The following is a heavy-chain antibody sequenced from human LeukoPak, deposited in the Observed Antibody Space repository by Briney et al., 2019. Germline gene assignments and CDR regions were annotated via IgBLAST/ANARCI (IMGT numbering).Heavy chain of an antibody. CDR3: AREYYDILTGYLGDFEY. J-gene: IGHJ4*02. V-gene: IGHV3-30*04. CDR2: ISYDGSHK. Sequence: GGSLRLSCAASGFTFSNSAMHWVRQAPGKGLEWVAIISYDGSHKFYADSVKGRFTISRDTAKNTLYLQMNSLRAQDTAVYYCAREYYDILTGYLGDFEYWGQGTLVTVSS. CDR1: GFTFSNSA. D-gene: IGHD3-9*01.